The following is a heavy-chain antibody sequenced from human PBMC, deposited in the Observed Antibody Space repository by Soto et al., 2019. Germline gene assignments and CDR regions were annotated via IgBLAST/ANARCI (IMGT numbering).Heavy chain of an antibody. CDR3: ARDLGPLSSSAVFDY. D-gene: IGHD6-6*01. CDR2: INPSGGST. CDR1: GYTFTSYY. J-gene: IGHJ4*02. V-gene: IGHV1-46*03. Sequence: ASVKVSCKASGYTFTSYYMHWVRQAPGQGLEWMGIINPSGGSTSYAQKFQGRVTMTRDTSTSTVYMELSSLRSEDTAVYYCARDLGPLSSSAVFDYWGQGTLVTVSS.